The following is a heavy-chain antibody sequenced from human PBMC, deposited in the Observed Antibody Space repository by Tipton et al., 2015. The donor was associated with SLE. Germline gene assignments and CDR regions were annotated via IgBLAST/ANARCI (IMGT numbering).Heavy chain of an antibody. D-gene: IGHD4/OR15-4a*01. Sequence: VQLVQSGAEVKKPGESLKISCKGSGYSFTSYWIGWVRQMPGKGLEWMGIIYPGDSDTRYSLSFQGQVTISADKSISTAYLQWSSLKASDTAMYYCARRSTISHYYYGMDVWGQGTTVTVSS. J-gene: IGHJ6*02. V-gene: IGHV5-51*03. CDR1: GYSFTSYW. CDR2: IYPGDSDT. CDR3: ARRSTISHYYYGMDV.